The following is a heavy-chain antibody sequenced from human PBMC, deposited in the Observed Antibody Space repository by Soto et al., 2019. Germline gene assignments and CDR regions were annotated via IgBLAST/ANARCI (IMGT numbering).Heavy chain of an antibody. CDR1: GFPLSDYG. D-gene: IGHD6-6*01. V-gene: IGHV3-33*01. Sequence: QVPLVESGGGVVQPGTSLRLSCEVSGFPLSDYGMHWVRQAPGKGLEWVAVLWSDGTNSFYAGSVLGRFTVSRVTSQHTLFLAVESLRVDDTGVYYCARELEYYDYFGLAVWGQGTTVIVSS. CDR3: ARELEYYDYFGLAV. CDR2: LWSDGTNS. J-gene: IGHJ6*02.